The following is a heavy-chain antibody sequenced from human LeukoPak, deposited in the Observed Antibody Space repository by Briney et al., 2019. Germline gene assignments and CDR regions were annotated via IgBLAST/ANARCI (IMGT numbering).Heavy chain of an antibody. CDR1: GFTFSSYE. D-gene: IGHD1-26*01. V-gene: IGHV3-48*03. J-gene: IGHJ3*02. Sequence: GGSLRLSCAASGFTFSSYEMNWVRQAPGKGLEWVSYISSSGSTIYYADSVKGRFTVSRDNAKNSLYLQMNSLRAEDTAVYYCAREGGHSPGAFDIWGQGTMVTVSS. CDR2: ISSSGSTI. CDR3: AREGGHSPGAFDI.